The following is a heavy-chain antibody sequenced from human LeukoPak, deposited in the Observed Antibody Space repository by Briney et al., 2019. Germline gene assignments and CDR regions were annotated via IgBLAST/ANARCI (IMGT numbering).Heavy chain of an antibody. J-gene: IGHJ6*02. CDR2: ISTSSSYI. Sequence: GGSLRLSCAGSGFTFSRHSLTWVRQAPGKGLEWVSSISTSSSYIYYADSVKGRFTVSRDNARSSLYLQMDSLSADDTAEYFCARAMDNFYYNNGLDVWGQGTTVTVSS. CDR3: ARAMDNFYYNNGLDV. D-gene: IGHD3-10*01. CDR1: GFTFSRHS. V-gene: IGHV3-21*01.